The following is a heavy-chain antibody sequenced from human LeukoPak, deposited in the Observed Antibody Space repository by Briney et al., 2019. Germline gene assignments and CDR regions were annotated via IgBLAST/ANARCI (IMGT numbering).Heavy chain of an antibody. D-gene: IGHD2-15*01. J-gene: IGHJ4*02. Sequence: GESLKISCKGSGYSFTSYWIGWVRQMPGKGLEWMGIIYPGDFDTRYSPSFQGQVTISADKSISTAYLQWSSLKASDTAMYYCASSSVYCGGGSCYWGYWGQGTLVTASS. CDR3: ASSSVYCGGGSCYWGY. V-gene: IGHV5-51*01. CDR1: GYSFTSYW. CDR2: IYPGDFDT.